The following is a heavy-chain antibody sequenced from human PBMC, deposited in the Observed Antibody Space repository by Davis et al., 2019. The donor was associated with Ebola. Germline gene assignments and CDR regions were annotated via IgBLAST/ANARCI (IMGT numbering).Heavy chain of an antibody. CDR3: TATVTTDY. Sequence: GESLKISCAASGFPFNYAWMNWVRQAPGKGLEWVSRIRSKANSYATAYAASVKGRFTISRDDSKNTAYLQMNSLKTEDTAVYYCTATVTTDYWGQGTLVTVSS. V-gene: IGHV3-73*01. CDR2: IRSKANSYAT. D-gene: IGHD4-17*01. CDR1: GFPFNYAW. J-gene: IGHJ4*02.